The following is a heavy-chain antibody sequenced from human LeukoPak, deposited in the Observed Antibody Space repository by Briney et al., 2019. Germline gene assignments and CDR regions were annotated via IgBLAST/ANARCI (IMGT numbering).Heavy chain of an antibody. J-gene: IGHJ4*02. V-gene: IGHV1-8*01. CDR3: ARGQTRRFLEWLYFDY. CDR2: MNPNSGNT. Sequence: ASVKVSCKASGYTFTGYDINWVRQATGQGLEWMGWMNPNSGNTGYAQKFQGRVTMTRNTSISTAYMELSSLRSEDTAVYYCARGQTRRFLEWLYFDYWGQGTLVTVPS. CDR1: GYTFTGYD. D-gene: IGHD3-3*01.